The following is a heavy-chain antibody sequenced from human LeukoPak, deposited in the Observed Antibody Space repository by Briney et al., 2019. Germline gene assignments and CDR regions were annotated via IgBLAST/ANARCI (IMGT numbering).Heavy chain of an antibody. CDR3: ASPAGYCSSTSCRARAAFDI. J-gene: IGHJ3*02. V-gene: IGHV5-51*01. Sequence: GESLKISCKGSGYSFTSYWIGWVRQMPGKGLEWMGIIYPGDSDTRYSPSLQGQVTISADKSISTAYLQWSSLKASDTAMYYCASPAGYCSSTSCRARAAFDIWGQGTMVTVSS. D-gene: IGHD2-2*01. CDR2: IYPGDSDT. CDR1: GYSFTSYW.